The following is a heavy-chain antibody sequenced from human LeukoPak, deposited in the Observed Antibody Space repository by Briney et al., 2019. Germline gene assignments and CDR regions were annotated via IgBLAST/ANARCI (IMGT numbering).Heavy chain of an antibody. V-gene: IGHV3-53*01. Sequence: PGGSLRLSCAASGFTVSSNYMSWVRQAPGKGLEWVSVIYSGGSTYYADSVKGRFTISRDNSKNTLYLQMNSLRPEDTAVYYCARDLSHSGWYQEGYWGQGTLVTVSS. D-gene: IGHD6-19*01. J-gene: IGHJ4*02. CDR1: GFTVSSNY. CDR2: IYSGGST. CDR3: ARDLSHSGWYQEGY.